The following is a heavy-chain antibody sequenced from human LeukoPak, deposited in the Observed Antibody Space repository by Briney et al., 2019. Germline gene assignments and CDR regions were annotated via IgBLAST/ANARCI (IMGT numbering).Heavy chain of an antibody. CDR2: VYYSGST. D-gene: IGHD1-26*01. CDR3: AREWRGAFFDY. CDR1: GGPINNYY. V-gene: IGHV4-59*01. J-gene: IGHJ4*02. Sequence: SETLSLTCNVSGGPINNYYWGWLRQSPGKGLEWIASVYYSGSTDYNPPLKSRVTISLDKSKNHFSLSLTSVTAADTAVYYCAREWRGAFFDYWGQGTPVTVSS.